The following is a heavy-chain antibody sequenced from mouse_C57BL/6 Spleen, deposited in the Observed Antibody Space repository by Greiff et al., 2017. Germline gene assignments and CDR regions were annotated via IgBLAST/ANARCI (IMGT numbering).Heavy chain of an antibody. CDR3: TRFSTTVGAWYFDV. Sequence: QVQLQQSGAELVRPGASVTLSCKASGYTFTDYEMHWVKQTPVHGLEWIGAIDPETGGTAYNQKFKGKAILTADKSSSTAYMELRSLTSEDSAVYYCTRFSTTVGAWYFDVWGTGTTVTVSS. V-gene: IGHV1-15*01. CDR1: GYTFTDYE. CDR2: IDPETGGT. J-gene: IGHJ1*03. D-gene: IGHD1-1*01.